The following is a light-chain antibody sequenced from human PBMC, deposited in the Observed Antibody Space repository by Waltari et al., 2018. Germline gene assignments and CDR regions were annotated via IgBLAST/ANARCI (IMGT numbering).Light chain of an antibody. J-gene: IGLJ2*01. Sequence: QSVLTQPPSVSGAPGQRDTISCTGSSSNIGAGYDVHWYQQLPGTAPKLLIYGNSNRPSGVPDRFSGSKSGTSASLAITGLQAEDEADYYCQSYDSSLSGGVFGGGTKLTVL. CDR3: QSYDSSLSGGV. CDR2: GNS. CDR1: SSNIGAGYD. V-gene: IGLV1-40*01.